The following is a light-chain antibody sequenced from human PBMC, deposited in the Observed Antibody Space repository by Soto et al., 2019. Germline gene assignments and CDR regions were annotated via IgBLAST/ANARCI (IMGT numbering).Light chain of an antibody. CDR2: GAS. Sequence: EIVMTQSPATLSVSPGERATLSCRASQSVSSNLAWYQQKPGQAPRLLIYGASTRATGIPARFSGSGSGTAFTLTISSLPSEDFAVYYCQQYNNWPPWTVGQGTKVEIK. CDR3: QQYNNWPPWT. V-gene: IGKV3-15*01. J-gene: IGKJ1*01. CDR1: QSVSSN.